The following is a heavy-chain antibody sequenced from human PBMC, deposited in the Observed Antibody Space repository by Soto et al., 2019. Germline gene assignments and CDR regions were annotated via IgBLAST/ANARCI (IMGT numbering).Heavy chain of an antibody. J-gene: IGHJ4*02. CDR2: INHSGST. CDR1: GGSFSGVY. V-gene: IGHV4-34*01. D-gene: IGHD2-8*02. CDR3: ARDKITGLFDY. Sequence: PSETLYLTFAAYGGSFSGVYWTWIRQPPGTGLEWIGEINHSGSTNYNPSLKGRVTISVDTSKNQFSLKLTSVTAADTAVYYCARDKITGLFDYWGQGALVT.